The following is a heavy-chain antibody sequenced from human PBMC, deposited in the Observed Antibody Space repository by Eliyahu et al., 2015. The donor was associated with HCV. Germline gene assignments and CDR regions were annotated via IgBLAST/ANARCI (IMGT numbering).Heavy chain of an antibody. CDR2: XQYSGGT. V-gene: IGHV4-59*01. CDR3: ASGGGGIAVAGTGGWFDP. CDR1: GGSIXTYY. J-gene: IGHJ5*02. D-gene: IGHD6-19*01. Sequence: QVQLQESGPGLVKPSETLSLXCTVSGGSIXTYYWSWIRQPPGKGXXWIGYXQYSGGTNHNPSLKSRVTIXVDTSKXQFSLNLTSVTAADTAVYYCASGGGGIAVAGTGGWFDPWGPGNPGHRLL.